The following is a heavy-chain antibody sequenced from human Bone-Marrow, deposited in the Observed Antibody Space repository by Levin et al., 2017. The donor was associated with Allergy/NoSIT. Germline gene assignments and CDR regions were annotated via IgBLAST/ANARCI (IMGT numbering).Heavy chain of an antibody. CDR2: IKSKTDGGTT. J-gene: IGHJ6*02. CDR3: TTEGGSSQAYYYYGMDV. Sequence: PGGSLRLSCAASGFTFSNAWMSWVRQAPGKGLEWVGRIKSKTDGGTTDYAAPVKGRFTISRDDSKNTLYLQMNSLKTEDTAVYYCTTEGGSSQAYYYYGMDVWGQGTTVTVSS. CDR1: GFTFSNAW. V-gene: IGHV3-15*01. D-gene: IGHD6-6*01.